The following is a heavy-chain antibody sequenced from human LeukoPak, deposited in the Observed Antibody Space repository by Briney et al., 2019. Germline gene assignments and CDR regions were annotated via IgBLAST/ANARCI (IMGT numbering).Heavy chain of an antibody. D-gene: IGHD5-18*01. V-gene: IGHV1-69*06. CDR2: IITIFGTA. CDR1: GYTFTSYG. J-gene: IGHJ4*02. Sequence: ASVKVSCKASGYTFTSYGICWVRQAPGQGLEWMGGIITIFGTANYAQKFKGRLMITSDKSTSTAYMQMSSLRAEDTAVYYCARGGSSWIQLWLYESHFGYWGQGTLVTVSS. CDR3: ARGGSSWIQLWLYESHFGY.